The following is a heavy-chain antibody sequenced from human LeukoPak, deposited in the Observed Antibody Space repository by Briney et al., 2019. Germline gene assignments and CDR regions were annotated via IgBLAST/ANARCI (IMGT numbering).Heavy chain of an antibody. Sequence: ASVKVSCKASGYTFTGYYMHWVRQVPGQGLEWMGWINPNSGGTNYAQKFQGRVTMTRDTSISTAYMELSRLRSDDTAVYYCARDSHPLYSSSPSGAFDIWGQGTMVTVSS. CDR2: INPNSGGT. J-gene: IGHJ3*02. CDR1: GYTFTGYY. D-gene: IGHD6-13*01. CDR3: ARDSHPLYSSSPSGAFDI. V-gene: IGHV1-2*02.